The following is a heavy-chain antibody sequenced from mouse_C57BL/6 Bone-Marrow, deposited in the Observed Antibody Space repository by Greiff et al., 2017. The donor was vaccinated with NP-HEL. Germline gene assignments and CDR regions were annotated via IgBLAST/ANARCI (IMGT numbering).Heavy chain of an antibody. CDR1: GYTFTDYE. D-gene: IGHD1-1*01. CDR2: IDPETGCT. Sequence: QVQLQQSGAELVRPGASVTLSCTASGYTFTDYEMHWVQQTPVHGLEWIGAIDPETGCTAYNQKFKGKAILTADKSSSTAYMELRSLTSEDSAVYYCTRYPYYYGSSWYFDVWGTGTTVTVSS. CDR3: TRYPYYYGSSWYFDV. V-gene: IGHV1-15*01. J-gene: IGHJ1*03.